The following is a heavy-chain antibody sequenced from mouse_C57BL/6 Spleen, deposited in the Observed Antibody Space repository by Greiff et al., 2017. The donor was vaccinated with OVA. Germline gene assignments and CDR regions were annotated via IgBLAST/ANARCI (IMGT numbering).Heavy chain of an antibody. V-gene: IGHV1-22*01. J-gene: IGHJ1*03. D-gene: IGHD4-1*01. CDR2: INPNNGGT. CDR1: GYTFTDYN. CDR3: ARLDWDIWYFDV. Sequence: VQLQQSGPELVKPGASVKMSCKASGYTFTDYNMHWVKQSHGKSLEWIGYINPNNGGTSYNQKFKGKATLTVNKSSSTAYMELRSLTSEDSAVYYCARLDWDIWYFDVWGTGTTVTVSS.